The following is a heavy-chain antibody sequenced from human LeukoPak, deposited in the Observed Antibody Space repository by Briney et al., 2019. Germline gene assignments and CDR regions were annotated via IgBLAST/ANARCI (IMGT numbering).Heavy chain of an antibody. D-gene: IGHD3-3*01. CDR1: GSSTSSYY. CDR3: ARYDPGRGFDP. V-gene: IGHV4-4*07. J-gene: IGHJ5*02. CDR2: IYTSGST. Sequence: SETLSLTCTVSGSSTSSYYWSWIRQPAGKGLEWIGRIYTSGSTNYNPSLKSRVTMPVDTSKNQFSLKLSSVTAADTAVYYCARYDPGRGFDPWGQGTLVTVSS.